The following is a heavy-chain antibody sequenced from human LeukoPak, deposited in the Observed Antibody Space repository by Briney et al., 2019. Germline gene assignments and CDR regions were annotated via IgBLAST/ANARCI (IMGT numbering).Heavy chain of an antibody. J-gene: IGHJ4*02. CDR3: ARVDYYDFHFDF. Sequence: ASVKVSCKASGYTFTGYYMHWVRQAPGQGPGWMGWINPNSGATNSAQKFQGRVTMTRDTSISTAYMELSRLRSDDAAVYYCARVDYYDFHFDFWGQGTLVTVSS. CDR2: INPNSGAT. D-gene: IGHD3-22*01. CDR1: GYTFTGYY. V-gene: IGHV1-2*02.